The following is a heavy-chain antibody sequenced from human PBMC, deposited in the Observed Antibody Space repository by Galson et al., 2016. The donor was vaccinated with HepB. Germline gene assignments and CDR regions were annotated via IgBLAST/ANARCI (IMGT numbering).Heavy chain of an antibody. V-gene: IGHV3-48*01. Sequence: SLRLSCAASGFTFTSYSMSWVRQAPGKGLEWVSFIGGFSSPVYYADSVKGRFTISRDNDRTSLYLQMSSLRAEGTAVYYCAKERLVRRIFDHWGQGTLLTVSS. CDR1: GFTFTSYS. D-gene: IGHD1-1*01. J-gene: IGHJ4*02. CDR3: AKERLVRRIFDH. CDR2: IGGFSSPV.